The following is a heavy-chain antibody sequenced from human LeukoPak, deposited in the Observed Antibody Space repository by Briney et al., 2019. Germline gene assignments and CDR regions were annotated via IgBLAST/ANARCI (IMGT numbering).Heavy chain of an antibody. J-gene: IGHJ4*02. CDR1: GFTVNNNY. D-gene: IGHD4-17*01. Sequence: PGGSLSLSCAASGFTVNNNYMSWVRQAPGKGLEWVSVIYAGGSTYYADFVKGRFTVSRDNSKNTLYLQMNSLRAEDTAVYYCARLDTTATHFDYWGQGTLVTVSS. CDR2: IYAGGST. CDR3: ARLDTTATHFDY. V-gene: IGHV3-66*01.